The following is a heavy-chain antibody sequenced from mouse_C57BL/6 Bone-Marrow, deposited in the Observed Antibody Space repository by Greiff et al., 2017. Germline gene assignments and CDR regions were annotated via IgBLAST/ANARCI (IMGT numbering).Heavy chain of an antibody. CDR2: IWRGGST. CDR1: GFSLTSYG. J-gene: IGHJ4*01. V-gene: IGHV2-5*01. Sequence: VKLVESGPGLVQPSQSLSITCTASGFSLTSYGVHWVRQSPGTGLEWLGVIWRGGSTDYNAAFMSRQSITKDNSKSQVFFNMNSLQADDTAIFYCAIHYYGDSFDYAMDYWGQGTSVTVSS. CDR3: AIHYYGDSFDYAMDY. D-gene: IGHD1-2*01.